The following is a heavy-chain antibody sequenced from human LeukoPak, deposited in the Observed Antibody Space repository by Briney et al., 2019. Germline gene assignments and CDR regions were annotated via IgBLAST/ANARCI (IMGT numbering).Heavy chain of an antibody. V-gene: IGHV4-61*02. Sequence: SQTLSLTCTVSGGSISSGSYYWSWIRQPAGKGLEWIGRIYSSGSTIYNPSLKSRVTMSVDTSKNQFSLKMSSVTAADTAVYYCARARVLLWFGELSQFDYWGQGTLVTVSS. CDR1: GGSISSGSYY. CDR2: IYSSGST. D-gene: IGHD3-10*01. J-gene: IGHJ4*02. CDR3: ARARVLLWFGELSQFDY.